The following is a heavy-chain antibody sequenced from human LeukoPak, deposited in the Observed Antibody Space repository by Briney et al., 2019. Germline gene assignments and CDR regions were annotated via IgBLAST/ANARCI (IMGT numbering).Heavy chain of an antibody. CDR3: ARASSRAFDY. J-gene: IGHJ4*02. CDR2: IDSSGSYT. Sequence: GGSLRLSCAASGFTFSSYSINWVRQAPGKGLEWVSSIDSSGSYTYYADSLKGRFTIPRDNAKNSLYLQVNSLRAEETAVYYCARASSRAFDYWGQGTLVTVSS. V-gene: IGHV3-21*06. CDR1: GFTFSSYS.